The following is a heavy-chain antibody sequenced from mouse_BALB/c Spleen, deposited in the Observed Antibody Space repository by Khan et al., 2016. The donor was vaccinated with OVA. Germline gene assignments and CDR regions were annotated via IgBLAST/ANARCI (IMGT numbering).Heavy chain of an antibody. V-gene: IGHV5-9-3*01. CDR2: ISSDGDYT. Sequence: EVELVESGGGLVKPGGSLKLSCAASGFTFSTYAMSWVRQTPEKRLEWVATISSDGDYTYFPDNVTGRFTFSRDNAKNTLCLQMTSLRSEDTAMYYCARYPYGNFAYWGQGTLVTVSA. J-gene: IGHJ3*01. CDR3: ARYPYGNFAY. D-gene: IGHD2-1*01. CDR1: GFTFSTYA.